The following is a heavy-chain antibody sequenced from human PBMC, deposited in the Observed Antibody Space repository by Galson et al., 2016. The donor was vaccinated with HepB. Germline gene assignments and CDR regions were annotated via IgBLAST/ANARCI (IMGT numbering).Heavy chain of an antibody. CDR3: VKRGVGYNVSDS. CDR2: VHPGESDT. Sequence: QSGAEVKKPGESLKISCKASGYRFTDYWVGWVRQTPVKGLEWLGIVHPGESDTIYTPSFEGRVTISADRSITTAYLQWRRLRASDTALYFCVKRGVGYNVSDSGGQGTLGTVSS. D-gene: IGHD5-24*01. J-gene: IGHJ4*02. CDR1: GYRFTDYW. V-gene: IGHV5-51*01.